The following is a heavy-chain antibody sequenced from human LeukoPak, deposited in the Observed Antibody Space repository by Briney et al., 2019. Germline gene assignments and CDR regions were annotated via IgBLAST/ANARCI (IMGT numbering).Heavy chain of an antibody. J-gene: IGHJ4*02. D-gene: IGHD3-16*01. V-gene: IGHV3-48*03. Sequence: GGSLRLACAASGFTFSSFEMNWVRQAPGKGLEWVSKISSRSTSIYYADSVKGRFTVSRDDAKNSLYLQMNSLRAEDTAVYYCASYDGFTQDRGDYWGQGTLVTVSS. CDR2: ISSRSTSI. CDR3: ASYDGFTQDRGDY. CDR1: GFTFSSFE.